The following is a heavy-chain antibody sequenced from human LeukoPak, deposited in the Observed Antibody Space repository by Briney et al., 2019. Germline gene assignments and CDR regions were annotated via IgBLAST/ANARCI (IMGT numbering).Heavy chain of an antibody. CDR1: GFTFSSYSM. D-gene: IGHD5-18*01. J-gene: IGHJ4*02. V-gene: IGHV4-4*02. CDR3: ASVWNTAMAD. Sequence: GSLRLSCAASGFTFSSYSMNWVRQPPGKGLEWIGEIYHSGSTNYNPSLKSRVTIPVDKSKNQFSLKLSSVTAADTAVYYCASVWNTAMADWGQGTLVTVSS. CDR2: IYHSGST.